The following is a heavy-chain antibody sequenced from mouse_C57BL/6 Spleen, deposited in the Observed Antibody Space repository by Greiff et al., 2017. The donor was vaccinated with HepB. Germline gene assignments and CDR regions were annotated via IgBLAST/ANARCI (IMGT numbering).Heavy chain of an antibody. CDR2: IDPENGDT. CDR3: TVWYRFAY. J-gene: IGHJ3*01. CDR1: GFNIKDDY. Sequence: EVQLQQSGAELVRPGASVKLSCTASGFNIKDDYMHWVKQRPEQGLEWIGWIDPENGDTEYASKFQGKATITADTSSNTAYLQLSSLTSEDTAVYYCTVWYRFAYWGQGTLVTVSA. V-gene: IGHV14-4*01. D-gene: IGHD2-10*02.